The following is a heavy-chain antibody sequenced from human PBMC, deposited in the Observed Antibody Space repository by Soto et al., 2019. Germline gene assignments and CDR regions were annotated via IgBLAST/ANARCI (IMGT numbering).Heavy chain of an antibody. CDR1: GFTFSSYA. CDR3: AKGYDGSRYYGFFDY. V-gene: IGHV3-23*01. D-gene: IGHD3-22*01. Sequence: PGGSLRLSCAASGFTFSSYAMSWVRQPPGKGLEWVSAISGGGGSTYFADSVKGRFTISRDNSENTLYLQMNSLRAEDTAVYYCAKGYDGSRYYGFFDYWGQGSLVTVSS. CDR2: ISGGGGST. J-gene: IGHJ4*02.